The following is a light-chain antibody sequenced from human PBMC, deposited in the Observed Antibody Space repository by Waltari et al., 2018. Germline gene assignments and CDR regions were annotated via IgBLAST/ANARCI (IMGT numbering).Light chain of an antibody. CDR2: WAS. CDR3: QQYYTTPWT. V-gene: IGKV4-1*01. J-gene: IGKJ1*01. CDR1: QSVLYSSNNRNY. Sequence: DIVMTQSPDSLAVSLGGRAPINCKSSQSVLYSSNNRNYLAWYQQKPGQSPKLVIYWASTRESGVPDRFSGSGSGTDFTLTISSLQAEDVATYYCQQYYTTPWTFGQGTKVEIK.